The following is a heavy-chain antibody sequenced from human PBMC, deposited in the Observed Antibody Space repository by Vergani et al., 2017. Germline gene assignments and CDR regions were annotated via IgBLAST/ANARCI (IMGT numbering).Heavy chain of an antibody. Sequence: QVQLVQSGAEVKKPGSSVKVSCKASGGTFSSYAISWVRQAPGQGLEWMGGIIPIFGTANYAQKFQGRVTITADESTSTAYMELSSLKSEDTAVFYCARATCSGGSCYRGFEYWGQGTLVIVSS. CDR2: IIPIFGTA. J-gene: IGHJ4*02. V-gene: IGHV1-69*12. D-gene: IGHD2-15*01. CDR3: ARATCSGGSCYRGFEY. CDR1: GGTFSSYA.